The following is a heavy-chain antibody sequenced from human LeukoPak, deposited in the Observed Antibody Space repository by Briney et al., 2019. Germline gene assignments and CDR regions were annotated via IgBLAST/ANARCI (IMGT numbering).Heavy chain of an antibody. J-gene: IGHJ6*03. Sequence: PSETLSLTCTVSGGSISSGDYYWSWIRQPPGKGLGWIGYIYYSGSSYYNPSLKSRVSISVDTSKNQFSLELSVTAADTAVYYCARGYYYYYYMDVWGKGTTVTVSS. CDR2: IYYSGSS. CDR3: ARGYYYYYYMDV. V-gene: IGHV4-30-4*08. CDR1: GGSISSGDYY.